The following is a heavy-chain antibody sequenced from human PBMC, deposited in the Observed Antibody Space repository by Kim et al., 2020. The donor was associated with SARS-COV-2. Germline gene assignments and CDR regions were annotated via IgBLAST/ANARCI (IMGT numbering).Heavy chain of an antibody. J-gene: IGHJ4*02. Sequence: ASVKVSCKASGYTFTSYYMHWVRQAPGQGLEWMGIINPSGGSTSYAQKFQGRVTMTRDTSTSTVYMELSSLRSEDTAVYYCAREVLTFGGVIVGDFDYWGQGTLVTVSS. V-gene: IGHV1-46*01. CDR2: INPSGGST. CDR3: AREVLTFGGVIVGDFDY. D-gene: IGHD3-16*02. CDR1: GYTFTSYY.